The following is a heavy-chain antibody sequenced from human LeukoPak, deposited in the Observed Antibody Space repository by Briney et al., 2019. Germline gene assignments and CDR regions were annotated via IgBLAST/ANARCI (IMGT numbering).Heavy chain of an antibody. Sequence: GASVKVSCKASGYTFTSYGISWVRQAPGQGLEWMGWISAYNGNTNYAQKLQGRVTMTTDTSTSTAYMELRSLRSDDTAVYYCARPYGSGSLLTGFDPWGQGTLVTVSS. J-gene: IGHJ5*02. V-gene: IGHV1-18*01. CDR2: ISAYNGNT. D-gene: IGHD3-10*01. CDR3: ARPYGSGSLLTGFDP. CDR1: GYTFTSYG.